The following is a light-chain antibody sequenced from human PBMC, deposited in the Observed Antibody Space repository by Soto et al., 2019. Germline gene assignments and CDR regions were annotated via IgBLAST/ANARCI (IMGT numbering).Light chain of an antibody. CDR2: AAS. Sequence: AIRMPRSAASLAETTGAGVSIAGRASQGISSYLAWYQQKPGKAPKLLIYAASTLQSGVPSGFSGRGSGTAFTLSIISLEPAHIAAYPCQQYGRSPPTISGGTKVDI. V-gene: IGKV1-8*01. CDR1: QGISSY. CDR3: QQYGRSPPT. J-gene: IGKJ4*01.